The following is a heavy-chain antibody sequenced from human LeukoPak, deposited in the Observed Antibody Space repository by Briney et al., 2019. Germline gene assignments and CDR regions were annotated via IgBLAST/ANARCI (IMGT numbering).Heavy chain of an antibody. CDR2: ISSSSSYI. CDR1: GFTFSSYS. V-gene: IGHV3-21*01. CDR3: ASPTQIAAAGTGAFDI. Sequence: GGYLRLSCAASGFTFSSYSMNWVRQAPGKGLEWVSSISSSSSYIYYADSVKGRFTISRDNAKNSLYLQMNSLRAEDTAVYYCASPTQIAAAGTGAFDIWGQGTMVTVSS. J-gene: IGHJ3*02. D-gene: IGHD6-13*01.